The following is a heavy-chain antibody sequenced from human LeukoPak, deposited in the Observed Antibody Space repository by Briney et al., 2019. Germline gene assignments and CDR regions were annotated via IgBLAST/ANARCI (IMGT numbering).Heavy chain of an antibody. Sequence: SETLSLTCAVYGGSFSGYYWSWIRQPPGKGLDWIGEINHSGSTNYNPSLKSRVTISVDTSKNQFSLKLSSVTAADTAVYYCARAGFGYCSSTSCYSAFDIWGQGTMVTVSS. CDR2: INHSGST. D-gene: IGHD2-2*01. V-gene: IGHV4-34*01. CDR3: ARAGFGYCSSTSCYSAFDI. CDR1: GGSFSGYY. J-gene: IGHJ3*02.